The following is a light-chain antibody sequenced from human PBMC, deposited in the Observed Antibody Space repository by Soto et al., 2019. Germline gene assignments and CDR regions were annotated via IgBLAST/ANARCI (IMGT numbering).Light chain of an antibody. CDR1: QSISSW. CDR2: DAS. CDR3: QQYNSYSTWT. Sequence: IQMTQSPSTLSASVGDRVTITCLASQSISSWLAWYQQKPGKAPKLLIYDASSLESGGTSRFSGSGAGTKFTLTISSLQPDDFSTYDRQQYNSYSTWTLGQGTTVEIK. J-gene: IGKJ1*01. V-gene: IGKV1-5*01.